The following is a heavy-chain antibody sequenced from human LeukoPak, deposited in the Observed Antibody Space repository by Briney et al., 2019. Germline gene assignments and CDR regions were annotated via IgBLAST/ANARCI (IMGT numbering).Heavy chain of an antibody. V-gene: IGHV3-15*01. CDR3: TTEVVRYYDSSGYSFDY. J-gene: IGHJ4*02. Sequence: GGSLRLSCAASGFTFSNAWMSWVRQAPGKGLEWVGRIKSKTDGGTTDYAAPVKGRFTISRDDSKNTLNLQMNSLKTEDTAVYYCTTEVVRYYDSSGYSFDYWGQGTLVTVSS. CDR1: GFTFSNAW. D-gene: IGHD3-22*01. CDR2: IKSKTDGGTT.